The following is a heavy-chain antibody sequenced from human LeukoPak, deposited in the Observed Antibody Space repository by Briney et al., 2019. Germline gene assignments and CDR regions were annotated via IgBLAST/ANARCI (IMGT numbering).Heavy chain of an antibody. Sequence: SETLSLTCIVYGGSISDYYWSWIRQPPGKGLEWIGEINHSGTTNYNPSLKSRVIVSVDTSKSQFSLKLTSVTAADTAVYYCARGGRSEYFGSGSHDYWGQGTLVTVPS. V-gene: IGHV4-34*01. J-gene: IGHJ4*02. CDR2: INHSGTT. CDR3: ARGGRSEYFGSGSHDY. D-gene: IGHD3-10*01. CDR1: GGSISDYY.